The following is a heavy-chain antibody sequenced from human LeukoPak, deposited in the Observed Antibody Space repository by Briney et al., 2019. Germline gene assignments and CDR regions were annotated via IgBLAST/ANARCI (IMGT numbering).Heavy chain of an antibody. CDR2: VYYSGST. V-gene: IGHV4-39*01. J-gene: IGHJ5*02. D-gene: IGHD2-2*01. Sequence: KASETLSLTCTVSGGSISSSSYYWGWVRQPPGKGLEWIGRVYYSGSTYYNPSLKSRVTIAVDTSKNQFSLMLTSVTAADTAVYYCARHGLGYCSSTSCVDSYNWFDPWGQGTLVTVSS. CDR3: ARHGLGYCSSTSCVDSYNWFDP. CDR1: GGSISSSSYY.